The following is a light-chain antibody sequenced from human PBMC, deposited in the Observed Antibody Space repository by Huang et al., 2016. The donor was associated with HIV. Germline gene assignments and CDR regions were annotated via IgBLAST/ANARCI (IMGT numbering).Light chain of an antibody. CDR2: GAS. J-gene: IGKJ2*01. V-gene: IGKV1-39*01. CDR1: QSISKY. Sequence: DIQMTQSPSSLSASVGDRVIITCRASQSISKYLNWYQQMAGKAPKLLIYGASTLQGGVSSRFSGSGSGTDFTLTIGSLQPEDAATYYCQQSYKIPGTFGQGTLLDI. CDR3: QQSYKIPGT.